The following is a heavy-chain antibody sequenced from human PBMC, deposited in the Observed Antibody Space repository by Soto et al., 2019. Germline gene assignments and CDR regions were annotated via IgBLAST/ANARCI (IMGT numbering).Heavy chain of an antibody. D-gene: IGHD1-26*01. Sequence: PSETLSLTCTVSGGSISSYGYSWIWIRQPPWKGLEWIVYIYHSGSTYYTPSLKSRVTISVDCSKNQFSLKLSSVTAADTSVYYCARLGGSYYVNWFDPWGQGTLVTVSS. CDR3: ARLGGSYYVNWFDP. CDR1: GGSISSYGYS. J-gene: IGHJ5*02. V-gene: IGHV4-30-2*01. CDR2: IYHSGST.